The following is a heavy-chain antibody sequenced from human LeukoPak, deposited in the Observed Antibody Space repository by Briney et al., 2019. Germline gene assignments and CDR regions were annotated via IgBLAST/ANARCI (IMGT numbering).Heavy chain of an antibody. D-gene: IGHD2-21*02. CDR1: GFTVSSNY. V-gene: IGHV3-53*01. CDR3: TRGRRDCSGDCYVAFDI. J-gene: IGHJ3*02. CDR2: IYSAGST. Sequence: GGSLRLSCVASGFTVSSNYMSWVRQAPGKGLEWVSVIYSAGSTYYADSVKGRFTISRDNSKNSLFLQMHSLRADDTAVYYCTRGRRDCSGDCYVAFDIWGQGTMVTVSS.